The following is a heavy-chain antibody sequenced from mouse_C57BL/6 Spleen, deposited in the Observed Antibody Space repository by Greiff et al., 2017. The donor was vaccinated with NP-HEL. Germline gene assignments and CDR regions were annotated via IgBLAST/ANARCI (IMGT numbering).Heavy chain of an antibody. Sequence: VQLQQSGAELVKPGASVKISCKASGYAFSSYWMNWVKQRPGKGLEWIGQIYPGDGDTNYNGKFKGKATLTADKSSSTAYMQLSSLTSEDSAVYFCARGGYSNPLFDYWGQGTTLTVSS. CDR3: ARGGYSNPLFDY. J-gene: IGHJ2*01. V-gene: IGHV1-80*01. CDR1: GYAFSSYW. D-gene: IGHD2-5*01. CDR2: IYPGDGDT.